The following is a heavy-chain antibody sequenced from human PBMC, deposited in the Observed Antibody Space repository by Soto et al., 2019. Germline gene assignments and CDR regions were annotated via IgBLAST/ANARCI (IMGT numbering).Heavy chain of an antibody. Sequence: SETLSLTCTVSGGSINNYYWNWIRQPPGKGLEWVGYIYYSGSTDYNPSLKSRVTISVDTSKNQFSLKLSSVTAADSAVYYCARRKNDYIWGSFPFDSWGPGTLVTVSS. J-gene: IGHJ4*02. V-gene: IGHV4-59*08. CDR3: ARRKNDYIWGSFPFDS. CDR2: IYYSGST. CDR1: GGSINNYY. D-gene: IGHD3-16*01.